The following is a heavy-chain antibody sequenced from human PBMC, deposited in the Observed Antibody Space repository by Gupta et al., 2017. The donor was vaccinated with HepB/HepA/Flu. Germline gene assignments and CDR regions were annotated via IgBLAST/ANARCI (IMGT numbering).Heavy chain of an antibody. Sequence: QLQLQESGPGLVKPSETLSLTCTVPGGSISSRSYSWGWIRQPPGKGLEWIGSIYYSGTTFYNPSLKSRVTISVDTSKSQFSLKLNSVTAADTAVYYCARQGGVCGGSCYSLAPFDYWGQGTLVTVSS. CDR3: ARQGGVCGGSCYSLAPFDY. V-gene: IGHV4-39*01. CDR2: IYYSGTT. D-gene: IGHD2-15*01. J-gene: IGHJ4*02. CDR1: GGSISSRSYS.